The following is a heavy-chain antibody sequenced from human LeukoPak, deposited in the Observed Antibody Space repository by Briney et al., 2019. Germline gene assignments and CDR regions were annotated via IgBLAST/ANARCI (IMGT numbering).Heavy chain of an antibody. D-gene: IGHD6-19*01. CDR2: ISSSGSTI. Sequence: AGGSLRLFCAASGFTFSDYYMSWIRQAPGKGLEWVSYISSSGSTIYYADSVKGRFTISRDNAKNSLYLQMNSLRAEDTAVYYCARDGIAVGYYFDYWGQGTLVTVSS. V-gene: IGHV3-11*01. J-gene: IGHJ4*02. CDR1: GFTFSDYY. CDR3: ARDGIAVGYYFDY.